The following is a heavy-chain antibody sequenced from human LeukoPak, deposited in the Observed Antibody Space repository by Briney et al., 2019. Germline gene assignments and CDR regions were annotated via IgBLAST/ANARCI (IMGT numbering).Heavy chain of an antibody. CDR1: GGSISSSSYY. J-gene: IGHJ4*02. Sequence: SETLSLTCTVSGGSISSSSYYWSWIRQPPGKGLEWIGEINHSGSTNYNPSLKSRVTISVDTSKNQFSLKLSSVTAADTAVYYCARGGLTTVNDWGQGTLVTVSS. CDR2: INHSGST. V-gene: IGHV4-39*07. D-gene: IGHD4-17*01. CDR3: ARGGLTTVND.